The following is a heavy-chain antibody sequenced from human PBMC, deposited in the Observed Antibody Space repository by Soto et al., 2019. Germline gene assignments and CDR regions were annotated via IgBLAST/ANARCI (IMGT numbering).Heavy chain of an antibody. CDR1: GFIFNSSA. D-gene: IGHD2-21*02. CDR2: ISGSGGSI. J-gene: IGHJ6*02. Sequence: GGSLRLSCAASGFIFNSSAMNLVRQAPGKVLEWVPAISGSGGSIYYADSVKVRFTISRHNSKTTLYLEMDSLRAEDTAVYYCAKGGGDSLRYGMDVWGQGTTVTVSS. CDR3: AKGGGDSLRYGMDV. V-gene: IGHV3-23*01.